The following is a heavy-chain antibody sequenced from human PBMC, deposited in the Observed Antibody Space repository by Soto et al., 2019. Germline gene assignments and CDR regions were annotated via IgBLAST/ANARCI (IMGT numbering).Heavy chain of an antibody. CDR3: ATGIAVAGYYYFDY. CDR2: ISAYNGNT. D-gene: IGHD6-19*01. J-gene: IGHJ4*02. Sequence: GASVKVSCKASGYTFTSYGISWVRQAPGQGLEWMGWISAYNGNTNYAQKLQGRVTMTTDTSTSTAYMELRSLRSDDTAVYYCATGIAVAGYYYFDYWGQGTLVTVSS. CDR1: GYTFTSYG. V-gene: IGHV1-18*01.